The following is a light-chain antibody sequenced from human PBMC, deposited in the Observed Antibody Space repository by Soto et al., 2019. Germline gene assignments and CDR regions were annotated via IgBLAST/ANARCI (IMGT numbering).Light chain of an antibody. CDR3: QQYVRSPYT. CDR1: QSISSTY. V-gene: IGKV3-20*01. Sequence: ELVLTQSPGSLSLSPWERATLSCRASQSISSTYIAWYQQKRGQAPRLLIFGASSRATGIPDRLCGSGSGTEVIITISRLEPEDSIVYFCQQYVRSPYTFGPGTKVDIK. J-gene: IGKJ3*01. CDR2: GAS.